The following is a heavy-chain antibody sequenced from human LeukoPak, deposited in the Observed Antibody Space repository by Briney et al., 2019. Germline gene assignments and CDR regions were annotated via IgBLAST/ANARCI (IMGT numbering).Heavy chain of an antibody. Sequence: GGSLRLSCAASGFTFSSYSMNWVRQAPGKGLEWVANIKQDGSEKYYVDSVKGRFTISRDNPKNSLYLQMNSLRAEDTAVYYCARTNYGDYVAYWGQGTLVTVSS. J-gene: IGHJ4*02. D-gene: IGHD4-17*01. CDR3: ARTNYGDYVAY. CDR2: IKQDGSEK. CDR1: GFTFSSYS. V-gene: IGHV3-7*01.